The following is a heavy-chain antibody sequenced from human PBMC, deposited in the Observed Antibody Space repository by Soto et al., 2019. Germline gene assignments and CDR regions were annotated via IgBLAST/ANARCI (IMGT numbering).Heavy chain of an antibody. J-gene: IGHJ4*02. CDR2: ISYDGSNK. CDR1: GFTFSSYA. D-gene: IGHD3-9*01. V-gene: IGHV3-30-3*01. Sequence: QVQLVESGGGVVQPGRSLRLSCAASGFTFSSYAMHWVRQAPGKGLEWVAVISYDGSNKYYADSGKGRFTISRDNSKNTLYLQMNSLRAEDTAVYYCARDSRGYDILTGYYIGPIDYWGQGTLVTVSS. CDR3: ARDSRGYDILTGYYIGPIDY.